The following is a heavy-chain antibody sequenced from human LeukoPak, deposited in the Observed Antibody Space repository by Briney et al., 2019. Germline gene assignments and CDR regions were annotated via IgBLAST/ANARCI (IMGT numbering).Heavy chain of an antibody. D-gene: IGHD5-12*01. V-gene: IGHV3-48*03. Sequence: GGSLSLSCAASGFTFSSYEMNWVRQAPGKGLEWVSYISSSGSTIYYADSVKGRFTISRDNAKNSLYLQMNSLRAEDTAVYYCARLNIVATIRYYYYYGTDVWGKGTTVTVSS. CDR3: ARLNIVATIRYYYYYGTDV. J-gene: IGHJ6*04. CDR2: ISSSGSTI. CDR1: GFTFSSYE.